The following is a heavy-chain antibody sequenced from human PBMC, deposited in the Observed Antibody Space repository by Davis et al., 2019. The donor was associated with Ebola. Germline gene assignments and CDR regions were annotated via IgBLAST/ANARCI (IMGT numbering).Heavy chain of an antibody. CDR3: AKGGSSTVTTWGVY. D-gene: IGHD4-11*01. J-gene: IGHJ4*02. CDR1: GGSISSYY. CDR2: IYYSGST. V-gene: IGHV4-59*08. Sequence: SETLSLTCTVSGGSISSYYWSWIRQPPGKGLEWIGYIYYSGSTNYNPSLKSRVTISVDTSKNQFSLKLSSVTAADTALYYCAKGGSSTVTTWGVYWGQGTLVTVSS.